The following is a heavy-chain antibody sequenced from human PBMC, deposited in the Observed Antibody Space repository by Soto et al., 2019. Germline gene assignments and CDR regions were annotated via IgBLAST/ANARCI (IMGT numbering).Heavy chain of an antibody. CDR2: IWYDGSNK. J-gene: IGHJ5*02. CDR1: GFTFSSYG. V-gene: IGHV3-33*01. CDR3: ARDRYSSGWSRGGWFDP. Sequence: QVQLVESGGGVVQPGRSLRLSCAASGFTFSSYGMHWVRQAPGKGLEWVAVIWYDGSNKYYADSVKGRFTISRDNSKNTLYLQMNSLRAEDTAVYYCARDRYSSGWSRGGWFDPWGQGTLVTVSS. D-gene: IGHD6-19*01.